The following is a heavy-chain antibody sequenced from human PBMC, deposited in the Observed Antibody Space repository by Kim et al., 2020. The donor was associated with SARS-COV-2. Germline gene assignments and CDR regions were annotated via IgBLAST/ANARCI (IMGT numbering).Heavy chain of an antibody. CDR3: ARGSIVAAGTVIDAFDI. J-gene: IGHJ3*02. Sequence: VKVRFTISRDNAKNSLYLQMNSLRAEDTALYYCARGSIVAAGTVIDAFDIWGQGTMVTVSS. D-gene: IGHD6-13*01. V-gene: IGHV3-9*01.